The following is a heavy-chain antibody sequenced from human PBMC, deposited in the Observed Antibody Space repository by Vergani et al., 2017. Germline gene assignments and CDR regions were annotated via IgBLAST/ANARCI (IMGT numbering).Heavy chain of an antibody. CDR2: IYYSGTT. V-gene: IGHV4-39*01. J-gene: IGHJ4*02. CDR1: GGSISRTSYY. D-gene: IGHD5-12*01. Sequence: QLQLQESGPGLVKPSETLSLTCSVSGGSISRTSYYWGWIRQPPGKGLEWIGSIYYSGTTYYNPSLKSRVTISVDTSKNDFSLKVTSVTAADTAVYYCTRQPQEGASGPPSVPTWGQGISVIVSS. CDR3: TRQPQEGASGPPSVPT.